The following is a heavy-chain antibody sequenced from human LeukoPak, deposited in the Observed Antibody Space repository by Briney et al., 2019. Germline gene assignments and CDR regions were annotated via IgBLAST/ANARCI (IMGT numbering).Heavy chain of an antibody. CDR2: IYYSGST. Sequence: SETLSLTCTVSGGSISSYYWSWLRQPPGKGLEWIGYIYYSGSTNYNPSLKSRVTISVDTSKNQFSLKLSSVTAADTAVYYCARGGSSWSTAFDYWGQGTLVTVSS. J-gene: IGHJ4*02. D-gene: IGHD6-13*01. V-gene: IGHV4-59*01. CDR3: ARGGSSWSTAFDY. CDR1: GGSISSYY.